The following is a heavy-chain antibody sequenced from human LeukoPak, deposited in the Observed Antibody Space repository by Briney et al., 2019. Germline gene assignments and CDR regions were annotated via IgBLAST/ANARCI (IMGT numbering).Heavy chain of an antibody. CDR3: ARDGDVLLWFGELPRNNWFDP. D-gene: IGHD3-10*01. Sequence: ASVKVSCKASGYTLTGYYMHWVRQAPGQGLEWMGWINPNSGGTNYAQKFQGRVTMTTDTSTSTAYMELRSLRSDDTAVYYCARDGDVLLWFGELPRNNWFDPWGQGTLVTVSS. V-gene: IGHV1-2*02. CDR1: GYTLTGYY. J-gene: IGHJ5*02. CDR2: INPNSGGT.